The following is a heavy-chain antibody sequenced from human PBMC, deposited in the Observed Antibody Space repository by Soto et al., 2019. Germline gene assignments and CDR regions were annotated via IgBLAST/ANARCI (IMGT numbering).Heavy chain of an antibody. Sequence: PGGSRRLSCAVSALTFSSYGMNWVRQAPGKGVEWVAVVSYDEITKYYAYAVHVQVTIARDNSKDTVYLQMNSLRSEDTAVYYCTKPLGLLRRAMAQGRDYWGQGTLVTVSS. CDR2: VSYDEITK. J-gene: IGHJ4*02. CDR1: ALTFSSYG. CDR3: TKPLGLLRRAMAQGRDY. D-gene: IGHD5-18*01. V-gene: IGHV3-30*18.